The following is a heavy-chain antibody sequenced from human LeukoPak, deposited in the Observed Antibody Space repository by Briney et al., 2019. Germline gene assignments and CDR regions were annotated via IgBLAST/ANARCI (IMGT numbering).Heavy chain of an antibody. CDR3: ARGGHRLKES. J-gene: IGHJ5*02. Sequence: PGGSLRLSCEASGFSFSSYWMTWVRQAPGKGLEWVANIKPDGSGPYYVDSVRGRFTISRDNTKNSLYLHMSSLRVEDTAVYFCARGGHRLKESWGQGTLVTVYS. CDR1: GFSFSSYW. D-gene: IGHD2-21*02. V-gene: IGHV3-7*01. CDR2: IKPDGSGP.